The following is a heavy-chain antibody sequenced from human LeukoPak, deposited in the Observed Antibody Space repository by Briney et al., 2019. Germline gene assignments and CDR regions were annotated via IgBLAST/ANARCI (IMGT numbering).Heavy chain of an antibody. V-gene: IGHV3-53*01. Sequence: GGSLRLSCAASGFTFSSYAMHWVRQAPGKGLEWVSVIYSGGSTYYADSVKGRFTISRDNSKNTLYLQMNSLRAEDTAVYYCARKWGARYFDLWGRGTLVTVSS. CDR1: GFTFSSYA. J-gene: IGHJ2*01. D-gene: IGHD1-26*01. CDR3: ARKWGARYFDL. CDR2: IYSGGST.